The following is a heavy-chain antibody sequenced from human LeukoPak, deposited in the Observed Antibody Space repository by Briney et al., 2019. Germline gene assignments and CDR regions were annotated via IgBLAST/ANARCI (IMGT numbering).Heavy chain of an antibody. CDR2: INPNSGGT. J-gene: IGHJ4*02. D-gene: IGHD2-21*02. CDR1: GYTFTGYY. CDR3: ARGACGGDCYPEYFDY. Sequence: GASVNVSCKASGYTFTGYYMHWVRQAPGQGLEWMGWINPNSGGTNYAQKFQGRVTMTRDTSISTAYMELSRLRSDDTAVYYCARGACGGDCYPEYFDYWGQGTLVTVSS. V-gene: IGHV1-2*02.